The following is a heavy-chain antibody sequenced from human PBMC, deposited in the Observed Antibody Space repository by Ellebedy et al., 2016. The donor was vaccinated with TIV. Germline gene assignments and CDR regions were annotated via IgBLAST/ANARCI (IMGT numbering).Heavy chain of an antibody. CDR2: ISSSSSTI. Sequence: GESLKISXAASGFTFSSYSMNWVRQAPGKGLEWVSYISSSSSTIYYADSVKGRFTISRDNAKNSLYLQMNSLRDEDTAVYYCARWSIAARREVDYWGQGTLVTVSS. CDR3: ARWSIAARREVDY. CDR1: GFTFSSYS. V-gene: IGHV3-48*02. D-gene: IGHD6-6*01. J-gene: IGHJ4*02.